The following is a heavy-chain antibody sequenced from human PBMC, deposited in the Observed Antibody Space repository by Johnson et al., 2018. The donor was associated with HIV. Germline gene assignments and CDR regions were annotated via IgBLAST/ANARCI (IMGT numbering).Heavy chain of an antibody. J-gene: IGHJ5*01. CDR1: GFTFSRYA. D-gene: IGHD3-10*02. Sequence: QMQLVESGGGVVQPGRSLRLSCAASGFTFSRYAMNWVRQAPGKGMEWVAVISYDGSNKYYADSVKGRFSISRDNSKNTLYLQMTASFFWAQRPLSWSWEIMSGGSW. CDR2: ISYDGSNK. V-gene: IGHV3-30-3*01. CDR3: SWEIMSGGS.